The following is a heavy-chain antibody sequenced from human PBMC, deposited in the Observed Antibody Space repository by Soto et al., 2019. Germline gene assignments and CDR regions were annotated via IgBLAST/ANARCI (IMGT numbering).Heavy chain of an antibody. Sequence: GESLKISCKGSGYTFTNYWIGWVRQMPGKGLEWMGIIYPGDSDTKYNPSFQGQVTVSADKSITTTYLRWTSLKASDTAIYYCAASIFYYGMDVWGQGTTVTVSS. V-gene: IGHV5-51*01. CDR1: GYTFTNYW. J-gene: IGHJ6*02. CDR3: AASIFYYGMDV. CDR2: IYPGDSDT.